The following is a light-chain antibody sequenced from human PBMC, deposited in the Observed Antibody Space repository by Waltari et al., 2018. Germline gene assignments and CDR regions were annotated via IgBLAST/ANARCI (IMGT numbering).Light chain of an antibody. Sequence: QSALSQPASVSGSPGQSITISCPGPSSNVGGYNYVSWYQQHPGKAPKLMIYGVSNRPSGVSDRFSGSKSGNTASLTISGLQAEDEADYYCSSYTTSTTTFFGGGTKLTVL. V-gene: IGLV2-14*03. CDR3: SSYTTSTTTF. CDR1: SSNVGGYNY. J-gene: IGLJ2*01. CDR2: GVS.